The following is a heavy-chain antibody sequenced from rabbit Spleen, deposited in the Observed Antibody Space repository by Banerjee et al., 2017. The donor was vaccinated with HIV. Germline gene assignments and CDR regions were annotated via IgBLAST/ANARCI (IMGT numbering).Heavy chain of an antibody. Sequence: QEQLTETGGGLVQPGGSLTLSCKASGFSFSAVHWIYWVRQAPGKGLEWIGTVYAGSTGTIDYASWAKGRFTISKSSSTTVTLQMSSLTAADTATYFCARNFDLWGPGTLVTVS. CDR2: VYAGSTGTI. CDR1: GFSFSAVHW. J-gene: IGHJ4*01. V-gene: IGHV1S45*01. CDR3: ARNFDL.